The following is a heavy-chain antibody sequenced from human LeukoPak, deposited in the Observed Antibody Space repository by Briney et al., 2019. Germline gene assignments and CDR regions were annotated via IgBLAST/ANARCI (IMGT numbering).Heavy chain of an antibody. J-gene: IGHJ6*02. V-gene: IGHV4-31*03. CDR3: ARDRRYCSSASCYMAYYGMDV. CDR2: IYYSGST. CDR1: GGSISSGGYY. Sequence: PSQTLSLTCTVSGGSISSGGYYWSWIRQHPGKGLEWIGYIYYSGSTYYHPSLKSRVTISVDTSKNQFSLKLSSVTAADTAVYYCARDRRYCSSASCYMAYYGMDVWGQGTTVTVSS. D-gene: IGHD2-2*02.